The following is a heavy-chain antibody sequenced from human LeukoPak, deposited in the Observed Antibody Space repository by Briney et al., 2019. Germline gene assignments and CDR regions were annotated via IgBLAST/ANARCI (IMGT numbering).Heavy chain of an antibody. J-gene: IGHJ5*02. CDR2: INPNSGGT. Sequence: ASVKVSCSAAGYTFTGYYMHWVRQAPGQGLQWMGWINPNSGGTNYAQKFQGRVTMTRDTSISTAYMELSRLRSDDTAVYFCARVGSAWYMEYFFDPWGQGTLVTVSS. V-gene: IGHV1-2*02. D-gene: IGHD6-13*01. CDR3: ARVGSAWYMEYFFDP. CDR1: GYTFTGYY.